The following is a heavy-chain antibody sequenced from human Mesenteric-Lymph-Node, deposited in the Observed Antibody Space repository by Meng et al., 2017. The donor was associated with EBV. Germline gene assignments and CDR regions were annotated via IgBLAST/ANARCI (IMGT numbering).Heavy chain of an antibody. CDR1: GFTFTSFH. Sequence: VQLVQSGAEVKKPGASVKVSCKASGFTFTSFHMHWVRQAPGQGLEWMGIINPSDGSTGYAQRFQGRVTMTSESSTSTVYMELSSLKSEDTAVYFCARGLDWGSPFDYWGQGTLVTVSS. CDR3: ARGLDWGSPFDY. J-gene: IGHJ4*02. D-gene: IGHD3/OR15-3a*01. V-gene: IGHV1-46*01. CDR2: INPSDGST.